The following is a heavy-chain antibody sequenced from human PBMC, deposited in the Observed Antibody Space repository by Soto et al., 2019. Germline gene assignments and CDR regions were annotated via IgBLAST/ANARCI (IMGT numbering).Heavy chain of an antibody. Sequence: ASVKVSGKSSGYTFSNYYINWVRQAPGQGLQWMGRINPSGGSTSYAKKFQGRVTMTRVTSTSTVYMDLSSLRSEDTAVYYCARSQEVVVVPAAPTDYWGKGTLVTVSS. D-gene: IGHD2-2*01. CDR3: ARSQEVVVVPAAPTDY. J-gene: IGHJ4*02. V-gene: IGHV1-46*01. CDR2: INPSGGST. CDR1: GYTFSNYY.